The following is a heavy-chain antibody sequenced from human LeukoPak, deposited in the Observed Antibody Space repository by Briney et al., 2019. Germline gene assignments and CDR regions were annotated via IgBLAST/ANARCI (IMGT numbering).Heavy chain of an antibody. CDR3: AKEGYCSGGSCYWVDD. J-gene: IGHJ4*02. Sequence: GGSLRLSCSASGFTFDNYAMHWVRQAPMKGLEWVASINWRSDEIGYADSVKGRFTIFRDNSKNTLYVQMSNLRAEDTAVYYCAKEGYCSGGSCYWVDDWGQGTLVTVSS. V-gene: IGHV3-9*01. CDR1: GFTFDNYA. D-gene: IGHD2-15*01. CDR2: INWRSDEI.